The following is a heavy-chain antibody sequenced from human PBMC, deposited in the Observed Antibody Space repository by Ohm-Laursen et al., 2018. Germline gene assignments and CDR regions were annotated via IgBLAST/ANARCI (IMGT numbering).Heavy chain of an antibody. D-gene: IGHD6-19*01. J-gene: IGHJ1*01. CDR2: ITGNGGTT. CDR1: GFTFSSYA. Sequence: SLRLSCAASGFTFSSYAMTWVRQAPGKGLEWVSSITGNGGTTHYADSVKGRFTISRDNSKNMLYLQMNSLRAEDTAVYYCAAFPIGGIAVAGWDFQHWGQGTLVTVSS. V-gene: IGHV3-23*01. CDR3: AAFPIGGIAVAGWDFQH.